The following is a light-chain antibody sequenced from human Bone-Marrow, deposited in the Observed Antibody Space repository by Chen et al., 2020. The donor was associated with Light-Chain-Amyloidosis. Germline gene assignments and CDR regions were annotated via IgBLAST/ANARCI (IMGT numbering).Light chain of an antibody. CDR1: SSNIGAGYD. V-gene: IGLV1-40*01. CDR3: QSDDTSLSGSV. CDR2: GNG. Sequence: QSVLTQPPSVSGAPGPRVTISCTGKSSNIGAGYDVPWYQQLPGAAPKLLIYGNGNRPSGVPERFSGFKSGTSASLAITGLLAEDEADYYCQSDDTSLSGSVFGGGTKLTVL. J-gene: IGLJ3*02.